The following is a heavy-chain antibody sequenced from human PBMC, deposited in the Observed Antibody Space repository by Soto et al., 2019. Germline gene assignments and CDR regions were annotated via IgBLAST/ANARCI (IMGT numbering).Heavy chain of an antibody. CDR3: ARDQVAVAGNYYYYGMDV. CDR2: ISSSSSTI. V-gene: IGHV3-48*01. Sequence: PGGSLRLSCAASGFTFSSYSMNWVRQAPGKGLEWVSYISSSSSTIYYADSVKGRFTISRDNAKNSLYPQMNSLRAEDTAVYYCARDQVAVAGNYYYYGMDVWGQGTTVTVSS. CDR1: GFTFSSYS. D-gene: IGHD6-19*01. J-gene: IGHJ6*02.